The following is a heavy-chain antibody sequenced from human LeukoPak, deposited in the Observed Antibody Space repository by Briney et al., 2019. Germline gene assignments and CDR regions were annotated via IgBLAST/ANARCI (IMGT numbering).Heavy chain of an antibody. CDR2: IYYSGST. V-gene: IGHV4-59*01. Sequence: SQTLSLTCTVSGGSISSYYWSWIRQPPGKGLEWIGYIYYSGSTNYNPSLKSRVTISVDTSKNQFSLKLSSVTAADTAVYYCARSNSGSYWYYFDYWGQGTLVTVSS. J-gene: IGHJ4*02. D-gene: IGHD1-26*01. CDR1: GGSISSYY. CDR3: ARSNSGSYWYYFDY.